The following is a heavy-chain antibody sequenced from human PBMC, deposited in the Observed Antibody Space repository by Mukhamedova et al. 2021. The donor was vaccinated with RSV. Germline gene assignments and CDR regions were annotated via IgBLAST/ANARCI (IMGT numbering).Heavy chain of an antibody. CDR3: AKTGQEGVPSRFMHFDY. V-gene: IGHV3-23*01. D-gene: IGHD3-16*01. J-gene: IGHJ4*02. Sequence: VSGISGSGSSPYYADSVKGRFTVSRDNSKNTLYLEINSLRVEDTAIYYCAKTGQEGVPSRFMHFDYWGQGTLVTVSS. CDR2: ISGSGSSP.